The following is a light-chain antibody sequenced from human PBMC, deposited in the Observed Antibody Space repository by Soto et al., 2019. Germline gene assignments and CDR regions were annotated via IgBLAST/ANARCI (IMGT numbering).Light chain of an antibody. V-gene: IGLV2-14*01. CDR3: SSYTSSSILVV. Sequence: QSVLTQPASVSGSPGQSITISCTVTSSNVGGYNYVSWYQQHPGKAPKLMIYYVSNRPSGVSNRFSGAKSGKTASLTISGLQAEDEADYYCSSYTSSSILVVFGGGTKVTGL. J-gene: IGLJ2*01. CDR1: SSNVGGYNY. CDR2: YVS.